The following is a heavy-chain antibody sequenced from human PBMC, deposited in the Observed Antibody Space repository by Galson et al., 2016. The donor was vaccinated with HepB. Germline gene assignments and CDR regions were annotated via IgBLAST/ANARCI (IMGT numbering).Heavy chain of an antibody. D-gene: IGHD3-10*01. CDR2: ISFDGSNQ. CDR1: RFTFRNYA. V-gene: IGHV3-30*04. Sequence: LRLSCAASRFTFRNYAICWVRQAPGKGLEWVALISFDGSNQYYADSVKGRFTISRDNPKNTVYLQMNSLRAEDTAVYYCASAPRVRGAPNYWGQGTLVTVSS. CDR3: ASAPRVRGAPNY. J-gene: IGHJ4*02.